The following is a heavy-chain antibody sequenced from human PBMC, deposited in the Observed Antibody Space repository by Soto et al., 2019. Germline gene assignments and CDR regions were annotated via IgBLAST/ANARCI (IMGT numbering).Heavy chain of an antibody. CDR2: MWYDGSTT. CDR1: GFLFRSYA. J-gene: IGHJ1*01. CDR3: ARVASSSSWHIPHVDQ. Sequence: GGSLRLSCAASGFLFRSYAMHWVRQAPGKGLEWVSGMWYDGSTTYYGDSVKGRYSISRDNSKNMLDLQRNSLRAEDTAVYYCARVASSSSWHIPHVDQWGQGTLVTVSS. V-gene: IGHV3-33*01. D-gene: IGHD6-13*01.